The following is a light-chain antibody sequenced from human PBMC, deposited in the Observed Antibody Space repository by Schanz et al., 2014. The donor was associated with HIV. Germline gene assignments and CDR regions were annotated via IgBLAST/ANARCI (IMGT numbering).Light chain of an antibody. J-gene: IGLJ2*01. V-gene: IGLV1-51*01. Sequence: QSVLTQPPSVSAAPGQKITISCSGGTSNVVSNYVSWYQQGPGTAPKLLIYDNSKRPSGTPDRFSGSKSGTSATLSITGLQTGDEADYYCGSWDSSLKAVVSGGGTKLTVL. CDR2: DNS. CDR3: GSWDSSLKAVV. CDR1: TSNVVSNY.